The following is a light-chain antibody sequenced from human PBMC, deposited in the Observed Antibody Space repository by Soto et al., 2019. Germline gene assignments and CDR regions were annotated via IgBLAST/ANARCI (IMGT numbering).Light chain of an antibody. V-gene: IGKV1-39*01. CDR2: GAS. J-gene: IGKJ4*01. CDR3: QQSYSTPLT. CDR1: QSIGNY. Sequence: DIQMTQSPSSLSASVGDRVTITCRASQSIGNYLNWYQHKPGKAPKLLIYGASSLHSGVPSSFSDSGSGTDFTLTISSLQPEDFATYYCQQSYSTPLTFGGGTKVEIK.